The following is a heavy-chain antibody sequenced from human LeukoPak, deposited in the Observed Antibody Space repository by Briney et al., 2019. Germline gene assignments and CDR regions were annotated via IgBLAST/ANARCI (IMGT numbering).Heavy chain of an antibody. V-gene: IGHV4-61*05. J-gene: IGHJ4*02. CDR2: IYYSGST. Sequence: SETLSLTCTVSGGSIRSSYYYWGWIRQPPGKGLEWIGYIYYSGSTNYNPSLKSRVTISVDTSKNQFSLKLSSVTAADTAVYYCAVAYSSGWYVTGFDYWGQGTLVTVSS. CDR3: AVAYSSGWYVTGFDY. CDR1: GGSIRSSYYY. D-gene: IGHD6-19*01.